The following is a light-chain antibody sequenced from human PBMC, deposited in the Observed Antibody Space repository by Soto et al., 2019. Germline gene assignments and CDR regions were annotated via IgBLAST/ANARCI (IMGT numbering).Light chain of an antibody. CDR2: SNN. Sequence: QSVLTQPPSASGTPGQRVTISCSGSSSNIGRNSVNWYQHLPGTAPRLLIYSNNQRPSGVPDRFSGSKSGTSASLAISGLQSEDEADYYCAAWDDSLNGLVVFGGGTKVTVL. V-gene: IGLV1-44*01. CDR3: AAWDDSLNGLVV. J-gene: IGLJ2*01. CDR1: SSNIGRNS.